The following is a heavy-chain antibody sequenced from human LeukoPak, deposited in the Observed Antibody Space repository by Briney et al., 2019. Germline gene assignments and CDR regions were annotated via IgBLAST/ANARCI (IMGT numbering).Heavy chain of an antibody. J-gene: IGHJ3*01. CDR3: VRGQFSTFDV. Sequence: SRTLSLTCAISGDSVSSNGVAWNWIRQSPSRGLEWLGRTHYASKWYIDYAVSVKSRIIINPDTSKNQLSLHLNSVTPEDSAVYYCVRGQFSTFDVWGQGTLVTVSS. V-gene: IGHV6-1*01. CDR1: GDSVSSNGVA. CDR2: THYASKWYI. D-gene: IGHD2-2*01.